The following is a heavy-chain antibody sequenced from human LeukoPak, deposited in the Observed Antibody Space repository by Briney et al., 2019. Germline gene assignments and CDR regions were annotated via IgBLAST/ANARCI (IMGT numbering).Heavy chain of an antibody. CDR3: ARDFDYYDSSGYYSFGY. D-gene: IGHD3-22*01. V-gene: IGHV1-18*01. Sequence: GASVKVSCKASGYTFTSYGISWVRQAPGQGLEWMGWTSAYNGNTNYAQKLQGRVTMTTDTSTSTAYMELRSLRSDDTAVYYCARDFDYYDSSGYYSFGYWGQGTLVTVSS. CDR2: TSAYNGNT. CDR1: GYTFTSYG. J-gene: IGHJ4*02.